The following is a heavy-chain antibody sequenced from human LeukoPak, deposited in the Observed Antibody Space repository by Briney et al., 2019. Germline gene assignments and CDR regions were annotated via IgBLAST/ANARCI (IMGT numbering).Heavy chain of an antibody. J-gene: IGHJ4*02. CDR3: AKRSDSGWYSAIDY. D-gene: IGHD1-26*01. CDR2: ISVSGGST. Sequence: GGSLRLSCAASGCTFSSYAMSWVCQAPGKGLEWVSAISVSGGSTYYAASVKGRFTISRDSSKNTLSLQMNSLRAEDTAVYYCAKRSDSGWYSAIDYWGLGTLVTVSS. CDR1: GCTFSSYA. V-gene: IGHV3-23*01.